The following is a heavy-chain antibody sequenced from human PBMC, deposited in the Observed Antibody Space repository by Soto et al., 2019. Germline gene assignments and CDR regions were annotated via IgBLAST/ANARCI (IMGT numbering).Heavy chain of an antibody. CDR1: GGTFSSYA. CDR3: ARDSGIYSGYAFDI. Sequence: SVKVSCKASGGTFSSYAISWVRQAPGQGLEWMGGIIPIFGTASYAQKFQGRVTITADESTSTAYMELSSLRSEDTAVYYCARDSGIYSGYAFDIWGQGTTVTVSS. V-gene: IGHV1-69*13. CDR2: IIPIFGTA. J-gene: IGHJ3*02. D-gene: IGHD1-26*01.